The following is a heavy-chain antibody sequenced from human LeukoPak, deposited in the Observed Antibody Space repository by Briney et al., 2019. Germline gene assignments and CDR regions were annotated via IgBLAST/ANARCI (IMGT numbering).Heavy chain of an antibody. CDR2: ISYDGGRK. D-gene: IGHD6-13*01. V-gene: IGHV3-30*04. Sequence: GRSLRLSCAASGFTFSDYTMHWVRQAPGKGLEWVAVISYDGGRKYHADSVKGRFTISRDNSKNTVSLQMNSLRAEDTAVFYCARANSSSWHYFDYWGQGTPVTVSS. CDR1: GFTFSDYT. CDR3: ARANSSSWHYFDY. J-gene: IGHJ4*02.